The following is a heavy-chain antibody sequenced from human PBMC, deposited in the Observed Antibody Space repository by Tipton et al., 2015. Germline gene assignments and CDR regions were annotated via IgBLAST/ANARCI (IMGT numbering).Heavy chain of an antibody. CDR1: GFSITSYT. Sequence: QLVQSGGGLVKPGGSLRLSCVASGFSITSYTIVWVRQAPGKGLEWVSSFRNSRTYIYDADSVKGRFTISRDTAKNSVYLQMNSLRAEDTADYYCARVDVLVPAALYNFYGLDVWGQGTTVTVSS. D-gene: IGHD2-2*01. J-gene: IGHJ6*02. V-gene: IGHV3-21*01. CDR3: ARVDVLVPAALYNFYGLDV. CDR2: FRNSRTYI.